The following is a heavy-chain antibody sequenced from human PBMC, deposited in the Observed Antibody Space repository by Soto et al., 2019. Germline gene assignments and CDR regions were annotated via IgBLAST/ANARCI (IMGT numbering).Heavy chain of an antibody. J-gene: IGHJ4*02. V-gene: IGHV1-46*01. CDR1: GYTFTTYY. CDR2: ISPSGGTT. D-gene: IGHD3-22*01. Sequence: QVQLVQSGAEVKKPGASVKVSCKASGYTFTTYYIQWVRQAPGQGLEWMGGISPSGGTTTYAQKFKGRVTMTRDTSTSTVHMALSRLRSEDKAVYYCTRQRSDRSGYNGGYNNYWGQGTLVTVSS. CDR3: TRQRSDRSGYNGGYNNY.